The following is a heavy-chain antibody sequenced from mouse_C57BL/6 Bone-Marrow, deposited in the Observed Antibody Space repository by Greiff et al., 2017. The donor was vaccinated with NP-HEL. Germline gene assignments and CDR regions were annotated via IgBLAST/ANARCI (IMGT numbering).Heavy chain of an antibody. Sequence: EVKVVESGPGLAKPSQTLSLTCSVTGYSITSDYWNWIRKFPGNKLEYMGYISYSGSTYYNPSLKSRISITRDTSKNQYYLQLNSVTTEDTATYYCARGLWGYDYAMDYWGQGTSVTVSS. D-gene: IGHD2-2*01. J-gene: IGHJ4*01. CDR1: GYSITSDY. CDR3: ARGLWGYDYAMDY. V-gene: IGHV3-8*01. CDR2: ISYSGST.